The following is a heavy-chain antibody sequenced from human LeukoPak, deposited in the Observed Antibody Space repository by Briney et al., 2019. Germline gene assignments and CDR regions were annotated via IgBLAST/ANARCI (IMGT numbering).Heavy chain of an antibody. V-gene: IGHV3-21*01. Sequence: GGSLTLSCAASGFTFSSYSMNWVRQAPGKGLEWVSSISSSSSYIYYADSVKGRFTISRDNAKNSLYLQMNSLRAEDTAVYYCARGLTTGEYYFDYWGQGTLVTVSS. CDR1: GFTFSSYS. J-gene: IGHJ4*02. CDR2: ISSSSSYI. D-gene: IGHD7-27*01. CDR3: ARGLTTGEYYFDY.